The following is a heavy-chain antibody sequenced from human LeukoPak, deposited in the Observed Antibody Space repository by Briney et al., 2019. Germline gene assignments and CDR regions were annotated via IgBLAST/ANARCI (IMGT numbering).Heavy chain of an antibody. Sequence: SETLSLTCAVYGGSFSGYYWSWIRQPPGKGLEWIGEINHSGSTNYNPSLKSRVTISVDTSKNQFSLKLSSVTAADTAVYYCARGVGAIPHTAWGQGTLVTVSS. V-gene: IGHV4-34*01. CDR1: GGSFSGYY. J-gene: IGHJ5*02. CDR2: INHSGST. CDR3: ARGVGAIPHTA. D-gene: IGHD1-26*01.